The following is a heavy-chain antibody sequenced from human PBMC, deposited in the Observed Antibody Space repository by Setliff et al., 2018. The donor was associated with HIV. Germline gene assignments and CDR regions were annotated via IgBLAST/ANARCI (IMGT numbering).Heavy chain of an antibody. CDR1: GFTFSNYA. Sequence: GGSLRLSCAASGFTFSNYAMSWVRQAPGEGLEWVSAILSTGERTFYADSVKGRFTISGDNSKNTLYLQMNRLRADDTAIYYCAKDSEGGYTYGAYDYWGQGTLVTVSS. CDR3: AKDSEGGYTYGAYDY. V-gene: IGHV3-23*01. CDR2: ILSTGERT. J-gene: IGHJ4*02. D-gene: IGHD5-18*01.